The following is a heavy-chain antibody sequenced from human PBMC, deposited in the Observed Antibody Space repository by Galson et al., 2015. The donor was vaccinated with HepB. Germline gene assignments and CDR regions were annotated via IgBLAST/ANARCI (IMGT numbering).Heavy chain of an antibody. V-gene: IGHV1-69*02. CDR2: IIPILGNT. CDR3: ATDLAGAGTFDY. Sequence: SVKVSCKASGCTFSSYTISWVRQAPGQGLEWMGRIIPILGNTNYAQKFQGRVTITADKSTGTAYMELSSLRSEDTAVYYCATDLAGAGTFDYWGQGILVTVSS. CDR1: GCTFSSYT. J-gene: IGHJ4*02. D-gene: IGHD6-19*01.